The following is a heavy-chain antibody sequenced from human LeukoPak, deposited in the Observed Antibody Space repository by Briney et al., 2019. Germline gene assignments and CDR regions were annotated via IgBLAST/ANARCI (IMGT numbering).Heavy chain of an antibody. CDR1: GIILSSYW. CDR2: IKQDGSEK. Sequence: GGSLRLSCAASGIILSSYWMSWVRQAPGKGLEWMANIKQDGSEKWYVDSVKGRFTISRDNAKNSLYLQMNSLRVEDTAVYYCAREFRSGYNSRWFDYWGQGTLVTVSS. D-gene: IGHD6-19*01. CDR3: AREFRSGYNSRWFDY. V-gene: IGHV3-7*01. J-gene: IGHJ5*01.